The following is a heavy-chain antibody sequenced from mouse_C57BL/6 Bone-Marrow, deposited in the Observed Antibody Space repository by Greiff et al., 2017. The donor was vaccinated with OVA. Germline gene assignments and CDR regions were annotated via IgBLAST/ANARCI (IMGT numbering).Heavy chain of an antibody. D-gene: IGHD1-3*01. Sequence: VHVKQSGAELVRPGASVKMSCKTSGYTFTSYGINWVKQRHGQGLEWIGYIYTGNGYTEYNEKFKGKATLTSDKSSSTAYMELSSLTSADSAIYFCARDETGRVDYWGQGTAVTVSS. V-gene: IGHV1-58*01. CDR3: ARDETGRVDY. CDR1: GYTFTSYG. CDR2: IYTGNGYT. J-gene: IGHJ4*01.